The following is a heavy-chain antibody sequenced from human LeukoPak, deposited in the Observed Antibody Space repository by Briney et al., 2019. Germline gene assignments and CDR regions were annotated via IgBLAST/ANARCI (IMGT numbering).Heavy chain of an antibody. CDR1: GGSISSYY. Sequence: SETLSLTCTVSGGSISSYYWSWIRQPAGKGLEWIGRIYTSGSTNYNPSLKSRVTMSVDTSKNQFSLKLSSVTAADTAVYYCARDRNYYDSSGSSDAFDIWGQGTMVTVSS. D-gene: IGHD3-22*01. CDR2: IYTSGST. V-gene: IGHV4-4*07. J-gene: IGHJ3*02. CDR3: ARDRNYYDSSGSSDAFDI.